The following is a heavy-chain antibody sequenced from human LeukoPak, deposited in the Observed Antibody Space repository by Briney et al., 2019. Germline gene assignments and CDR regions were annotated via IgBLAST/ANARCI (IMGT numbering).Heavy chain of an antibody. CDR3: ERSGVWTDTPAFDI. Sequence: GASVNVSCTPSGYIVSTYGINWVRQAPGQGPEWMGWINTNTGNPTNPQAFTGRIVYSLETSVNTAYLHISSLTADDTGVHYCERSGVWTDTPAFDIWGQGTMVTVSS. CDR2: INTNTGNP. D-gene: IGHD3/OR15-3a*01. V-gene: IGHV7-4-1*02. J-gene: IGHJ3*02. CDR1: GYIVSTYG.